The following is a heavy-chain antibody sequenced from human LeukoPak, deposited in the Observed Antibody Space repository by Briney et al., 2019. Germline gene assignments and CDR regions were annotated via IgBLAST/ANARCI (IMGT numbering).Heavy chain of an antibody. D-gene: IGHD6-19*01. J-gene: IGHJ4*02. V-gene: IGHV3-23*01. CDR2: ISSSGGST. CDR1: GFTFSNYA. CDR3: AKDLRQWPSTLGDYLDY. Sequence: GGSLRLSCAASGFTFSNYAMTWVRQAPGEGLQWVSAISSSGGSTYYADSVKGRFTISRDNSKNTLYLQMNSLRAEDTAVYYCAKDLRQWPSTLGDYLDYWGLGALVAVSS.